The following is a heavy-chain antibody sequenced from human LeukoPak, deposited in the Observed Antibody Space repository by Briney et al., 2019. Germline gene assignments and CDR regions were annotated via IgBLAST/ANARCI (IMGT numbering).Heavy chain of an antibody. D-gene: IGHD3-22*01. V-gene: IGHV5-51*01. CDR3: ARPYYDSSGYKPDAFDI. CDR2: IYPGDSDT. J-gene: IGHJ3*02. CDR1: GYSFTSYW. Sequence: GEPLKISCKGSGYSFTSYWIGWVRQMPGKGLEWMGIIYPGDSDTRYSPSFQGQVTISADKSISTAYLQWSSLKASDTAMYYCARPYYDSSGYKPDAFDIWGQGTMVTVSS.